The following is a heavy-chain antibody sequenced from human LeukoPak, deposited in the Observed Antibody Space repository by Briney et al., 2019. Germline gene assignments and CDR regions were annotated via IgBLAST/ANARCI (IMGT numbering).Heavy chain of an antibody. CDR2: IYSGGTT. J-gene: IGHJ4*02. D-gene: IGHD1-26*01. Sequence: GGSLRLSCVASGFTISSNYMSWVRQAPGKGLEWVSVIYSGGTTYYADSVKGRFTISRDNSRNTLYLQMNSLRGDDTAVYYCAKDVGKWESLHFFDYWGQGTLVTVSS. CDR3: AKDVGKWESLHFFDY. CDR1: GFTISSNY. V-gene: IGHV3-53*01.